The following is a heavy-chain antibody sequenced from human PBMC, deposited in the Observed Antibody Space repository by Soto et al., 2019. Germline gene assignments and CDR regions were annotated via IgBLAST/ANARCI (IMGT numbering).Heavy chain of an antibody. D-gene: IGHD3-10*01. CDR2: INSDGSST. Sequence: PGGSLRLSCAASGFTFSSYWMHWVRQAPGKGLVWVSRINSDGSSTSYADSVKGRFTISRDNAKNTLYLQMNSLRAEDTAVYYCARGFGFGSFKRDDAFDIWGQGTMVTVSS. J-gene: IGHJ3*02. V-gene: IGHV3-74*01. CDR3: ARGFGFGSFKRDDAFDI. CDR1: GFTFSSYW.